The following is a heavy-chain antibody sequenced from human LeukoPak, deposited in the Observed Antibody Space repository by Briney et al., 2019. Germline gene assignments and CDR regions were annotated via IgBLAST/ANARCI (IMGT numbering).Heavy chain of an antibody. J-gene: IGHJ4*02. V-gene: IGHV1-18*01. CDR3: ARTFRYCSSTSCYWDFDY. Sequence: ASVKVSCKASGYTFTSYGISWVRQAPGQGLEWMGWISAYNGNTNYAQKLQGRVTMTTGTSTSTAHMELRSLRSDDTAVYYCARTFRYCSSTSCYWDFDYWGQGTLVTVSS. CDR1: GYTFTSYG. CDR2: ISAYNGNT. D-gene: IGHD2-2*01.